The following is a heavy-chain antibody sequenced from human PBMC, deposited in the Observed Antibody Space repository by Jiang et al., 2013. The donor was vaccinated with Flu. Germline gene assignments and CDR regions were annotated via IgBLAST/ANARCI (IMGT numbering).Heavy chain of an antibody. Sequence: EWLGGFDPEEGETVYAQKFQGRLTITEDTSTDTSSIQLSSLTSDDTAVYFCARPTIDAWGQGTLVTVSS. CDR2: FDPEEGET. J-gene: IGHJ3*01. V-gene: IGHV1-24*01. CDR3: ARPTIDA. D-gene: IGHD1-1*01.